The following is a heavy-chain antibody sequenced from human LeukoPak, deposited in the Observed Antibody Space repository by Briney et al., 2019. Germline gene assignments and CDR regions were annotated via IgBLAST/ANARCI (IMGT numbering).Heavy chain of an antibody. CDR3: AREVRSWDWFDP. CDR2: INHSGST. D-gene: IGHD1-26*01. Sequence: PSETLSLTCAVYGGSFSGYYWSWIRQPPGKGLEWIGEINHSGSTNYNPSLKSRVTISVDTSKNQFSLKLSSVTAADTAVYYCAREVRSWDWFDPWGQGTLVTVSS. CDR1: GGSFSGYY. V-gene: IGHV4-34*01. J-gene: IGHJ5*02.